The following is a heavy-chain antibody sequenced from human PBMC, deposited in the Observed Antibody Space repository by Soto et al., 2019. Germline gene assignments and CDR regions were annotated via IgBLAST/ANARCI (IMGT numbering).Heavy chain of an antibody. V-gene: IGHV1-69*06. D-gene: IGHD2-2*01. Sequence: QVHLVQSGAEVKKPGSSVKVSCTASGGTFGSYTVTWVRQAPGQGLEWMGEIIPMFGTASYAQKFQGRVTLTADKSTTTADMELSSLSSDATAVYFCAKQKAMPPHFYSGMDVWGQGTTVTVSS. CDR1: GGTFGSYT. J-gene: IGHJ6*02. CDR2: IIPMFGTA. CDR3: AKQKAMPPHFYSGMDV.